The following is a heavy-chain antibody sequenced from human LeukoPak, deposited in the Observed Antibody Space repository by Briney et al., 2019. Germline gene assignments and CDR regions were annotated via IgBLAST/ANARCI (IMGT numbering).Heavy chain of an antibody. CDR2: IKPNSGET. J-gene: IGHJ6*03. Sequence: ASVKVSCKASGHTFTDSDIHWVRQAPGQGLQWMGWIKPNSGETRYTQKFQGRVTMTTDTSISTAYMELSRLTSDDTAVYYCARLITMVEPGNYYYYYYMDVWGKGTAVTVSS. V-gene: IGHV1-2*02. CDR3: ARLITMVEPGNYYYYYYMDV. D-gene: IGHD1-14*01. CDR1: GHTFTDSD.